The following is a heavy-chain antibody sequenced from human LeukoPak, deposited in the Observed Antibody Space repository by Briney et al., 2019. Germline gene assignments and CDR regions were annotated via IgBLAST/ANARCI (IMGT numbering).Heavy chain of an antibody. CDR1: GGSFSGYY. D-gene: IGHD2-8*01. CDR3: ARNGFYYYYYYGTDV. Sequence: SGTLSLTCAVYGGSFSGYYWSWIRQPPGKGLEWIGEINHSGSTNYNPSLKSRVTISVDTSKNQFSLKLSSVTAADTAVYYCARNGFYYYYYYGTDVWGQGTTVTVSS. V-gene: IGHV4-34*01. CDR2: INHSGST. J-gene: IGHJ6*02.